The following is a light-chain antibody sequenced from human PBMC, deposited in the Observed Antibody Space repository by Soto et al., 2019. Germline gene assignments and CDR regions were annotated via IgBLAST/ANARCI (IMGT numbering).Light chain of an antibody. J-gene: IGKJ1*01. CDR2: GAS. CDR1: QSVSSN. V-gene: IGKV3-15*01. Sequence: EIVMTQSPATLSVSPGERATLSCRASQSVSSNLAWYQQKPGQAPWLLIYGASTRATGIPARISGSGSGTEFTLTISSLQSEDFAVYYCQQYNNWWTFGQGTKVEIK. CDR3: QQYNNWWT.